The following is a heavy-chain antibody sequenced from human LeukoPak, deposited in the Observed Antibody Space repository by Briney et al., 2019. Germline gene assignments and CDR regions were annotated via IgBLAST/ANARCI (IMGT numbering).Heavy chain of an antibody. CDR2: ISNYFGVT. D-gene: IGHD5-24*01. CDR3: ARDSGYSGNGNGDWFDP. CDR1: GFRFTSFG. V-gene: IGHV1-18*04. J-gene: IGHJ5*02. Sequence: ASVKVSCKASGFRFTSFGVSWVRQAPGQGLEWMGWISNYFGVTHYAEKFEDRVTMTIDTSTATAYMELRSLRYDDTAIYYCARDSGYSGNGNGDWFDPWGQGTVVTVSS.